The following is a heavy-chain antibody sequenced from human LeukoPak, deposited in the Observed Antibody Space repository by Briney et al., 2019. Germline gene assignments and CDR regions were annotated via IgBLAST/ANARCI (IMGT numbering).Heavy chain of an antibody. CDR2: INPNSGGT. D-gene: IGHD5-18*01. CDR3: ARGRYSYGYWVGFFDY. J-gene: IGHJ4*02. Sequence: AASVKVSCKASGYTFTGYYMHWVRQAPGQGLEWMGWINPNSGGTNYAQKFQGRATMTRDTSISTAYMELSRLRSDDTAVYYCARGRYSYGYWVGFFDYWGQGTLVTVSS. CDR1: GYTFTGYY. V-gene: IGHV1-2*02.